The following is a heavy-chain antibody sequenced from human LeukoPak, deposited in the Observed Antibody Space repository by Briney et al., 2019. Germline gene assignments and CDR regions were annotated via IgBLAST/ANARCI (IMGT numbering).Heavy chain of an antibody. V-gene: IGHV3-21*01. CDR3: ARGVYIAAGQYGY. D-gene: IGHD6-13*01. CDR2: ISSSSSYI. Sequence: GGSLRLSCAASGFTFSSYSMNWVRQAPGKGLEWVSSISSSSSYIYYADSVKGRFTISRDNAKNSLYLQMNSLRAEDTAVYYCARGVYIAAGQYGYWGQGTLVTVSS. J-gene: IGHJ4*02. CDR1: GFTFSSYS.